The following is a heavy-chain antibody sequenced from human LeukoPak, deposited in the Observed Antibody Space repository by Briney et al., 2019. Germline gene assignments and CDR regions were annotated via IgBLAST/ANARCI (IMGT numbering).Heavy chain of an antibody. CDR1: GFPFSRYD. D-gene: IGHD6-13*01. V-gene: IGHV3-13*01. J-gene: IGHJ2*01. CDR3: AEAAYSSTWYSRYFDL. CDR2: IGTAGEI. Sequence: GFLKLSCAASGFPFSRYDIHLVRQATGKGLEWVSGIGTAGEIYYPGSVKGRFTISRENAKNSLYLQMNSLRAGDTAVYSCAEAAYSSTWYSRYFDLWGRGTLVTVSS.